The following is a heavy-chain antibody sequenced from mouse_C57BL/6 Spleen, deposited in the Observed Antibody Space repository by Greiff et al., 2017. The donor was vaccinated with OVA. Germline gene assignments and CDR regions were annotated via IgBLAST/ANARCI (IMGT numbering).Heavy chain of an antibody. Sequence: VQLKESEGGLVQPGSSMKLSCTASGFTFSDYYMAWVRQVPEKGLEWVANINYDGSSTYYLASLKSRFILSRDNAKNSLYLQMSSLKSEDTATYFCARVRGEYYGSRYFDVWGTGTTVTVSS. CDR1: GFTFSDYY. CDR2: INYDGSST. D-gene: IGHD1-1*01. J-gene: IGHJ1*03. V-gene: IGHV5-16*01. CDR3: ARVRGEYYGSRYFDV.